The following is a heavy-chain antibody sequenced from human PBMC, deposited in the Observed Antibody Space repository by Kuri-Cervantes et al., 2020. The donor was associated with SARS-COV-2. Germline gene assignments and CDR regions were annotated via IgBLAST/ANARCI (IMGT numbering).Heavy chain of an antibody. CDR1: GYTFTGYY. Sequence: ASVKVSCKASGYTFTGYYMHWVRQAPGQGLEWMGWINPNSGGTNYAQKFQGWVTVTRDTPTSTVYMELSSLRSEDTAVYYCARDPTTVTTGIGMDVWGQGTTVTVSS. CDR3: ARDPTTVTTGIGMDV. D-gene: IGHD4-17*01. CDR2: INPNSGGT. V-gene: IGHV1-2*04. J-gene: IGHJ6*02.